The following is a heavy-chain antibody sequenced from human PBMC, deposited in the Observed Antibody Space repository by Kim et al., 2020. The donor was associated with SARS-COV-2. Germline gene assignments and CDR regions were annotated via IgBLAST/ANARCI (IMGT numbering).Heavy chain of an antibody. D-gene: IGHD4-17*01. CDR3: VRLDGDYGY. Sequence: GSEKDYVEYVKGRFTVSRDKAKNSGFLQMNSLRADDTAVYYCVRLDGDYGYWGQGTLVTVSS. CDR2: GSEK. V-gene: IGHV3-7*01. J-gene: IGHJ4*02.